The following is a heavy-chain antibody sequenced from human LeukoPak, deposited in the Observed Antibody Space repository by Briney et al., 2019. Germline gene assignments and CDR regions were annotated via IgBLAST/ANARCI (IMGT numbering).Heavy chain of an antibody. CDR1: RGTFSSYA. J-gene: IGHJ4*02. CDR2: IIPIFGIA. V-gene: IGHV1-69*04. CDR3: ARGPVQLWEQRSLDY. D-gene: IGHD5-18*01. Sequence: SVKVSCKASRGTFSSYAISWVRQAPGQGLEWMGRIIPIFGIANYAQKFQGRVTITADKSTSTAYMELSSLRSEDTAVYYCARGPVQLWEQRSLDYWGQGTLVTVSS.